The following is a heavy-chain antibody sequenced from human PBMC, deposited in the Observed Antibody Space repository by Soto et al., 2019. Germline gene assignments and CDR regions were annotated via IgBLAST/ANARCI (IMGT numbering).Heavy chain of an antibody. V-gene: IGHV3-33*01. CDR2: IWYDGSNK. J-gene: IGHJ4*02. D-gene: IGHD5-18*01. CDR1: GFTFSTYG. CDR3: GRDGALGDTAVVDS. Sequence: ESGGGVVQPGKSLRLSCAASGFTFSTYGMHWVRQAPGKGLEWVAVIWYDGSNKYHGDSLKGRFTISRDNSKNTLYLQINSLRAEDTAVYCCGRDGALGDTAVVDSWGQGTLVTVSS.